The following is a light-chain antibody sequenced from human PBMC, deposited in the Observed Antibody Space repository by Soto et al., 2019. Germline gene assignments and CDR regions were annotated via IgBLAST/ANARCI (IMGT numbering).Light chain of an antibody. J-gene: IGKJ1*01. CDR3: QQYETFSGT. Sequence: DIQMTQSPSTLSASVGDTVTVTCRASQSVSGWLAWYQQKPGEAPKLXIYDASALQRGVPSRFSGSGSGTKFTLTIASLQPDDFATYYCQQYETFSGTFGPGTKVDIK. V-gene: IGKV1-5*01. CDR1: QSVSGW. CDR2: DAS.